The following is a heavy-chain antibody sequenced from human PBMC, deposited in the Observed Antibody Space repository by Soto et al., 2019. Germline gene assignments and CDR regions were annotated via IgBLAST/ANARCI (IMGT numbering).Heavy chain of an antibody. CDR3: ALYQLLPTAQRDAFDI. D-gene: IGHD2-2*01. CDR2: INAGNGNT. CDR1: GYTLTGYA. J-gene: IGHJ3*02. Sequence: ASVKVSCKASGYTLTGYAMHWVRQAPGQRLEWMGWINAGNGNTKYSQKFQGRVTITRDTSASTAYMELSSLRSEDTAVYYCALYQLLPTAQRDAFDIWGQGTMVTVSS. V-gene: IGHV1-3*01.